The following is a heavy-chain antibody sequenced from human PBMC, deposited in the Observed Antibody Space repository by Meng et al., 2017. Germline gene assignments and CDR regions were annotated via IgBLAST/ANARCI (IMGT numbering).Heavy chain of an antibody. CDR3: ARVGSFLRDY. CDR1: GGALSGYY. J-gene: IGHJ4*02. CDR2: INHSGST. V-gene: IGHV4-34*01. Sequence: LPQWGGGLVKPSETLSLTCAVYGGALSGYYWSWIRQPPGKGLEWIGEINHSGSTNYNPSLKSRVTISVDTSKNQFSLKLSSVTAADTAVYYCARVGSFLRDYWGQGTLVTVSS. D-gene: IGHD2/OR15-2a*01.